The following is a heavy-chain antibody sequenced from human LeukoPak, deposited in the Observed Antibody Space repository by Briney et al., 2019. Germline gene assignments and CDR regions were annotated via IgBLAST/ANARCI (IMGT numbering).Heavy chain of an antibody. Sequence: PGGSLRLSCAASGFTFSSYWMSWVRQAPGKGLEWVANIKQDGSEKYYVDSVKGRFTISRDNAKNSLYLQMNSLRAEDTAVYYCAREIGIVGATAGESDYWGQGTLVTVSS. J-gene: IGHJ4*02. D-gene: IGHD1-26*01. CDR2: IKQDGSEK. CDR3: AREIGIVGATAGESDY. CDR1: GFTFSSYW. V-gene: IGHV3-7*01.